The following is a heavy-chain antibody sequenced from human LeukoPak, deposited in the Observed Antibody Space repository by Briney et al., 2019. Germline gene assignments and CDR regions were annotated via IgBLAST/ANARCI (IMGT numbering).Heavy chain of an antibody. D-gene: IGHD3-10*01. CDR2: IYYSGST. V-gene: IGHV4-59*01. CDR3: ASGYGSSGRFDY. Sequence: SETLSLTCTVSGGSISSYYWSWIRQPPGKGLEWIGYIYYSGSTNYNPSLKSRVTISVDTSKNQFSLKLSSVTAADTAVYYCASGYGSSGRFDYWGQGTLVTVSS. CDR1: GGSISSYY. J-gene: IGHJ4*02.